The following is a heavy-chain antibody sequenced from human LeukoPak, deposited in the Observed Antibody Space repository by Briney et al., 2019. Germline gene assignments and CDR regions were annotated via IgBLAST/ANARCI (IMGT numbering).Heavy chain of an antibody. CDR1: GFTFSSYA. V-gene: IGHV3-23*01. D-gene: IGHD2-15*01. CDR2: ISGSGGST. J-gene: IGHJ4*02. CDR3: AKDEGVYCSGGSCDHPDY. Sequence: PGGSLRLSCAASGFTFSSYAMSWVRQAPGKGLEGVSAISGSGGSTYYADSVKGRFTISRDNSKNTLYLQMNSLRAEDTAVYYCAKDEGVYCSGGSCDHPDYWGQGTLVTVSS.